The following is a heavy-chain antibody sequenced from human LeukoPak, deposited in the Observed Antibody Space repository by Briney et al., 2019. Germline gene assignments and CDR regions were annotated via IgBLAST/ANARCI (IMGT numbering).Heavy chain of an antibody. V-gene: IGHV3-33*06. CDR2: IWYDGSNK. CDR1: GLTFSSYG. D-gene: IGHD6-13*01. Sequence: PGRSLRLSCAASGLTFSSYGMHWVRQAPGKGLEWVAVIWYDGSNKYYADSVKGRFTISRDNSKNTLYLQMNSLRAEDTAVYYCAKEIALGLWSRSWDPPPNYYYGMDVWGKGTTVTVSS. CDR3: AKEIALGLWSRSWDPPPNYYYGMDV. J-gene: IGHJ6*04.